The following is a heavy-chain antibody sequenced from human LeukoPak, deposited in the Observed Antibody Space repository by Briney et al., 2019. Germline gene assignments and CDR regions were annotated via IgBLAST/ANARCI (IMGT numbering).Heavy chain of an antibody. V-gene: IGHV4-59*01. Sequence: KTSETLSLTCTVSGGSISSYYWSWGRQPPAKGLELMGYVYCNWSSNYNPSLKSRVNISVATSKNQFSLKLSSVPAADTAVYYCARESPDYWEAFDYWGQGTLVTVSS. J-gene: IGHJ4*02. CDR2: VYCNWSS. CDR1: GGSISSYY. CDR3: ARESPDYWEAFDY. D-gene: IGHD3-16*01.